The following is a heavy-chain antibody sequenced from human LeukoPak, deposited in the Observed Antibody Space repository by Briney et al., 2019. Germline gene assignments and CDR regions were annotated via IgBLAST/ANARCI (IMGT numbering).Heavy chain of an antibody. CDR1: GYTFTGYY. V-gene: IGHV1-2*02. J-gene: IGHJ6*03. CDR3: ARNERGSGWYGVYYYYMDV. Sequence: ASVKVSCKASGYTFTGYYMHWVRQAPGQGLEWMGWINPNSGGTNYAQKFQGRVTMTRDTSISTAYMELSRPRSDDTAVYYCARNERGSGWYGVYYYYMDVWGKGTTVTVSS. D-gene: IGHD6-19*01. CDR2: INPNSGGT.